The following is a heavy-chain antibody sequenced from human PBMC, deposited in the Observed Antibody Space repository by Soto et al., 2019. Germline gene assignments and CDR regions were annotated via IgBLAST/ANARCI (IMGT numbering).Heavy chain of an antibody. D-gene: IGHD1-7*01. V-gene: IGHV3-48*01. CDR2: ITSGSGII. Sequence: EVQLVESGGGLVQPGGSLRLSCAASGFTFSSYSMNWVRQAPGKGLEWISYITSGSGIINYAGSAKGRFTVSRDNAKDSLYLQMSSLRAEDTAVYYRVRDLNYAFDYWGQGTLVTVSS. CDR3: VRDLNYAFDY. CDR1: GFTFSSYS. J-gene: IGHJ4*02.